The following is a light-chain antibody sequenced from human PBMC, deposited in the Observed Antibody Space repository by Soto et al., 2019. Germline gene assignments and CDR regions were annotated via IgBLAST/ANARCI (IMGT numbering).Light chain of an antibody. V-gene: IGLV2-14*01. Sequence: QSVLTQPASVSGSPGQSITISCTGTSSDVGGYNFVSWYQHHPGKVPKVMIYEVSNRPSEVSSRFSGSKFGNTASLTISGLQAEDEADYYCTSYTNKNTLVFGGGTQLTVL. J-gene: IGLJ2*01. CDR3: TSYTNKNTLV. CDR1: SSDVGGYNF. CDR2: EVS.